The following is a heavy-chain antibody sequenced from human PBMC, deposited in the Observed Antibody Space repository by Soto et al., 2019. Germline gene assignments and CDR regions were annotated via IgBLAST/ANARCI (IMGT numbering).Heavy chain of an antibody. CDR3: AKAPPQQLVSIPFDY. J-gene: IGHJ4*02. V-gene: IGHV3-30*18. CDR1: GFTFSSYG. CDR2: ISYDGSNK. D-gene: IGHD6-13*01. Sequence: PGGSLRLSCAASGFTFSSYGMHWVRQAPGKGLEWVAVISYDGSNKYYADSVKGRFTISRDNSKNTLYLQMNSLRAEDTAVYYCAKAPPQQLVSIPFDYWGQGTLVTVSS.